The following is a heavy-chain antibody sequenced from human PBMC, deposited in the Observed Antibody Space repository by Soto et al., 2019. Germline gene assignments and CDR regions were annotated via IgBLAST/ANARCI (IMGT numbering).Heavy chain of an antibody. D-gene: IGHD3-9*01. V-gene: IGHV4-4*02. CDR1: GGSISSSNW. CDR2: IYHSGST. CDR3: ARGVADYDILTGYPSDAFDI. J-gene: IGHJ3*02. Sequence: SETLSLTCAVSGGSISSSNWWSWVRQPPGKGLEWIGEIYHSGSTNYNPSLKSRVTISVDKSKNQFYLNLSSVTAADTAVYYCARGVADYDILTGYPSDAFDIWGQGTMVTVSS.